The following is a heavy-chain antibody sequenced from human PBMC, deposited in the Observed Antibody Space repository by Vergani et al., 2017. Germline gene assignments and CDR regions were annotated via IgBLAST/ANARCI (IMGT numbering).Heavy chain of an antibody. V-gene: IGHV4-38-2*02. D-gene: IGHD3-16*01. CDR2: VFHSGSA. CDR1: GYSISRGYY. J-gene: IGHJ3*02. CDR3: ARQFWVSQGVGAFDT. Sequence: QVQLQESGPGLVKPSETLSLTCSVSGYSISRGYYWGWIRQPPGKGLEWIAPVFHSGSAYYNPSLRRRVTLSVETSKNQFSLRLTSLTAADTAVYYCARQFWVSQGVGAFDTWGRGTEVSVSS.